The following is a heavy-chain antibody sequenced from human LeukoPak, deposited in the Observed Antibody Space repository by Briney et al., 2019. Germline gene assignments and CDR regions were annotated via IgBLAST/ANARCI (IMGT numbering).Heavy chain of an antibody. CDR2: ISYDGSTK. Sequence: GGSLRLSCAASGFTFSIYGMQWVRQAPSGGLGWVAVISYDGSTKYYGDTVKGRFTISRDNSENTLYLQMDRLRTEDTAVYYCAKEADSSGYGANFDYWGQGTLVTVSS. D-gene: IGHD5-12*01. CDR3: AKEADSSGYGANFDY. CDR1: GFTFSIYG. V-gene: IGHV3-30*18. J-gene: IGHJ4*02.